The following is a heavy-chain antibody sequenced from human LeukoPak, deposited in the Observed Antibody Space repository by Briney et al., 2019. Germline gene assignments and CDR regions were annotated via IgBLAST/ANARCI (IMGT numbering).Heavy chain of an antibody. D-gene: IGHD3-22*01. CDR3: ATRLLYYYDSSGIPS. J-gene: IGHJ4*02. V-gene: IGHV1-69*06. Sequence: SVKVSCKASGGTFSSYAISWVRQAPGQGLEWMGGIIPIFGTANYAQKFQGRVTMTEDTSTDTAYMELSSLRSEDTAVYYCATRLLYYYDSSGIPSWGQGTLVTVSS. CDR2: IIPIFGTA. CDR1: GGTFSSYA.